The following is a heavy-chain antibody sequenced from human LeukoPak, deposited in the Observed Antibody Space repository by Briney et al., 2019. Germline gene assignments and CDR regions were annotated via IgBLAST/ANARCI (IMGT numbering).Heavy chain of an antibody. CDR1: GRSISSGGYY. CDR3: ARGRPYYYGSGSTDY. J-gene: IGHJ4*02. CDR2: IYYSGST. V-gene: IGHV4-31*03. D-gene: IGHD3-10*01. Sequence: SETLSLTCTVSGRSISSGGYYWSWIRQHPGKGLEWIGDIYYSGSTYYNPSLKSRVTISVDTSKNQFSLKVSSVTAADTAVYYCARGRPYYYGSGSTDYWGQGTLVTVSS.